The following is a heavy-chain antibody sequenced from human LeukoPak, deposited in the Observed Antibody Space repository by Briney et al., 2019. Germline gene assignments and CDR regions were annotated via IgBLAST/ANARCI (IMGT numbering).Heavy chain of an antibody. CDR1: GFSFSSYA. D-gene: IGHD4-17*01. V-gene: IGHV3-23*01. Sequence: PGGSLRLSCAASGFSFSSYAMGWVRQAPGKGLEWVSVINNSGGVTRYADSVRGRFTISRDNSKNTLYLQMNSLTADDTAVYYCVKRGLTTVTTRVFGYWGQGTLVTVSS. CDR3: VKRGLTTVTTRVFGY. J-gene: IGHJ4*02. CDR2: INNSGGVT.